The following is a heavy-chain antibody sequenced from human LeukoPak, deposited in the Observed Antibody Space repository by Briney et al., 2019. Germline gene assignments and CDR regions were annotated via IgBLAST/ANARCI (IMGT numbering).Heavy chain of an antibody. D-gene: IGHD3-22*01. V-gene: IGHV3-7*01. CDR3: AREGPLQSADYYDSSPLDY. CDR1: GFTFSSYW. Sequence: PGGSLRLSCAASGFTFSSYWMSWVRQAPGKGLEWVANIKQDGSEKYYVDSVKGRFTISRDNAKNSLYLQMNSLRAEDTAVYYCAREGPLQSADYYDSSPLDYWGQGTLVTVSS. J-gene: IGHJ4*02. CDR2: IKQDGSEK.